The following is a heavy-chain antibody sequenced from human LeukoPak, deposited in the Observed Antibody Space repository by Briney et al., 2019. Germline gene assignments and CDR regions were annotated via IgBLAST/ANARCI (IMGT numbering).Heavy chain of an antibody. Sequence: PGGSLRLSCAASGFTFSDYYMSWIRQAPGKGLEWVSYISNSGSTIYYADSVRGRFTISRDNAKNSLYLQMNSLRAEDTAVYYCARDKRELPGAFDIWGQGTMVTVSS. J-gene: IGHJ3*02. V-gene: IGHV3-11*04. CDR1: GFTFSDYY. CDR3: ARDKRELPGAFDI. CDR2: ISNSGSTI. D-gene: IGHD1-26*01.